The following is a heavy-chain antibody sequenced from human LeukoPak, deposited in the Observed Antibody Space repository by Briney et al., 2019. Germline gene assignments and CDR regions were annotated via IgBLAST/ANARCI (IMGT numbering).Heavy chain of an antibody. CDR3: ARDKTPLYYGSSGYSEH. CDR2: INPSGGST. CDR1: GYTFTSYY. Sequence: ASVKVSCKASGYTFTSYYMHWVRQAPGQGLEWMGIINPSGGSTSYAQKFQGRVTMTRDMSTSTVYMELSSLRSEDTAVYYCARDKTPLYYGSSGYSEHWGQGTLVTVSS. V-gene: IGHV1-46*01. J-gene: IGHJ1*01. D-gene: IGHD3-22*01.